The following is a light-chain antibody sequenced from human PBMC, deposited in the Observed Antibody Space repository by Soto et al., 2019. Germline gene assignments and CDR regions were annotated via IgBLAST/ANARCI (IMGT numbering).Light chain of an antibody. CDR2: KVS. Sequence: EVVMTQSPLSLPVTLGQPASISCRSSQSLVNSDGNTYLNWFHQRPGQSPRRLIYKVSKRDSGVPDRFSGSGSGTDFTLRISRVEAEDVGVYYCMQCSHWPRTFGQGTRVEIK. CDR3: MQCSHWPRT. CDR1: QSLVNSDGNTY. J-gene: IGKJ1*01. V-gene: IGKV2-30*01.